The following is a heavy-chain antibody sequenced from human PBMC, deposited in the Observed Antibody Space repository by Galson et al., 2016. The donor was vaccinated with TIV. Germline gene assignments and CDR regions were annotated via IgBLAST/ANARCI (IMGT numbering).Heavy chain of an antibody. CDR1: GLIVTSNS. D-gene: IGHD2-21*01. J-gene: IGHJ6*02. CDR3: ARDRRHCGNECYLRYYHGMDV. Sequence: GLIVTSNSMTWVRQAPGKGLEWVALIYDDGSTIYADSVKGRFTISRDNSKNMLYLQMTSLRADDTAFYYCARDRRHCGNECYLRYYHGMDVWGQGTTVTVSS. CDR2: IYDDGST. V-gene: IGHV3-66*02.